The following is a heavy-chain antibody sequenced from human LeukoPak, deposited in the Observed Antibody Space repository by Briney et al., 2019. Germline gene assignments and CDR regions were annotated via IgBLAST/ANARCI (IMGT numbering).Heavy chain of an antibody. CDR2: IYYSGST. CDR1: GASISSTSYH. D-gene: IGHD6-13*01. J-gene: IGHJ6*03. Sequence: PSETLSLTCTVSGASISSTSYHWGWIRQPPGKGLEWIGSIYYSGSTYYNPSLKSRVTISVDTSKNQFSLKLSSVTAADTAVYYCAISTYSSSVYYYYMDVWGKGTTVTVSS. CDR3: AISTYSSSVYYYYMDV. V-gene: IGHV4-39*07.